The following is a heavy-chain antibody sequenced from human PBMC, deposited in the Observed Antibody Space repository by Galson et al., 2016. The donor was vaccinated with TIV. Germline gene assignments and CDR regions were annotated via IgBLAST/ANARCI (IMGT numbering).Heavy chain of an antibody. J-gene: IGHJ4*02. D-gene: IGHD2-21*01. CDR1: GYTFRIYA. Sequence: SVKVSCKASGYTFRIYAMHWVRQAPGQRLEWMGCINAGNDNTKYSQKFQGRVTITRDTPANTAYMELSILRSEDTAVYYCARPPYCGGDCFKYDSWGQGTLVTVSS. CDR2: INAGNDNT. CDR3: ARPPYCGGDCFKYDS. V-gene: IGHV1-3*01.